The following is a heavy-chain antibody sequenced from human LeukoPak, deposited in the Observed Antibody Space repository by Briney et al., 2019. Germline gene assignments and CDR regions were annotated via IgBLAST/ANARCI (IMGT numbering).Heavy chain of an antibody. D-gene: IGHD6-13*01. Sequence: GGSLRLSCAASGLTFSSYTMDWVRQAPGKGLEWVSAISGSGGSTYYADSVKGRFTISRDNSKNTLYLQMNSLRAEDTAVYYCAKDSAAGTLPYYFDYWGQGTLVTVSS. J-gene: IGHJ4*02. CDR1: GLTFSSYT. CDR3: AKDSAAGTLPYYFDY. CDR2: ISGSGGST. V-gene: IGHV3-23*01.